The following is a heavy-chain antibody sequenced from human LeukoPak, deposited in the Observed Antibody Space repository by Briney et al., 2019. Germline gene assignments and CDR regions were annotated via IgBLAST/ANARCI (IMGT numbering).Heavy chain of an antibody. Sequence: TSETLSLTCAVYGGSFSGYYWNWIRQPPGKGLEWIGEINHSGSTNYNPSLKSRVTISVDTSKNQFSLRLSPVTAADTAVYYCARGFLRGYSRGYFDLWGRGTLVTVSS. J-gene: IGHJ2*01. V-gene: IGHV4-34*01. CDR3: ARGFLRGYSRGYFDL. CDR1: GGSFSGYY. D-gene: IGHD5-18*01. CDR2: INHSGST.